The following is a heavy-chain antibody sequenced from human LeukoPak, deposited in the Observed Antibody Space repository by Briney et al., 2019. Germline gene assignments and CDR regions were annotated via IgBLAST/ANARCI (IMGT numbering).Heavy chain of an antibody. D-gene: IGHD5-18*01. J-gene: IGHJ4*02. CDR1: GGSFSGYY. CDR2: INHSGST. CDR3: AREEPLENTASFDY. Sequence: KASETLSLTCAVYGGSFSGYYWSWIRQPPGKGLEWIGEINHSGSTNYNPSLKSRVTISVDTSKNQFSLKLSSVTAADTAVYYCAREEPLENTASFDYWGQGTLVTVSS. V-gene: IGHV4-34*01.